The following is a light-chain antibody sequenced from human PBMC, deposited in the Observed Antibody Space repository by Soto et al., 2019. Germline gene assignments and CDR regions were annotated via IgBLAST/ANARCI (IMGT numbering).Light chain of an antibody. CDR3: MQALQTPLT. Sequence: DIVMTQSPLSLPVTPGEPASISCRSSQSLLHSNENNYLDWFLQKPGQSPQLLIYMGSNRASGVPDRFSGSGSGTDFTLKISRVEAEGVGIYYCMQALQTPLTFGGGTKVEI. CDR1: QSLLHSNENNY. V-gene: IGKV2-28*01. CDR2: MGS. J-gene: IGKJ4*01.